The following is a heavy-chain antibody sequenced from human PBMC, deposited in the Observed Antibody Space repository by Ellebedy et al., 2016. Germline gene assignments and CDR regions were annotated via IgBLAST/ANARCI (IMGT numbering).Heavy chain of an antibody. CDR1: GYTFTSYD. CDR3: ARPSHPQIRGGAFDI. V-gene: IGHV1-69*05. J-gene: IGHJ3*02. D-gene: IGHD3-10*01. Sequence: SVKVSCXASGYTFTSYDINWVRQAPGQGLEWMGGIIPIFGTANYAQKFQGRVTMTRDTSTNTVYMELSSLRSEDTAVYYCARPSHPQIRGGAFDIWGQGTMVTVSS. CDR2: IIPIFGTA.